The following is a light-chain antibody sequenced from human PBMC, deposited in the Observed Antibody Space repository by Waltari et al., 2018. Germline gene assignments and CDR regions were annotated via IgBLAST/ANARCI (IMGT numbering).Light chain of an antibody. CDR2: SAS. Sequence: DIQLTQSPSFLSASVRDRGTITCRASQGISNYLAWYQQKPGNAPKLLIYSASNLPSGVPSRFSGSGSGTEFSLTISSLQPEDFATYYCQQLNSYPLTFGGGTKVEIK. CDR3: QQLNSYPLT. J-gene: IGKJ4*01. CDR1: QGISNY. V-gene: IGKV1-9*01.